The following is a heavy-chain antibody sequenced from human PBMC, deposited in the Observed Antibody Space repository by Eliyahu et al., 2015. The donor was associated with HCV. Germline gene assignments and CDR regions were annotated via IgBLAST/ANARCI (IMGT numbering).Heavy chain of an antibody. J-gene: IGHJ5*02. V-gene: IGHV3-72*01. D-gene: IGHD3-10*01. Sequence: EVQLVESGGGLVQPGGSLRLSCAASGFTXSDHYMDWVRXVTGKGLGWVGRIRNKANSYFTEYAASVTGRFTISRDDSKNTLYLQMKSLKTEDTAVYYCASFYYGSGPWGQGTLVTVSS. CDR1: GFTXSDHY. CDR3: ASFYYGSGP. CDR2: IRNKANSYFT.